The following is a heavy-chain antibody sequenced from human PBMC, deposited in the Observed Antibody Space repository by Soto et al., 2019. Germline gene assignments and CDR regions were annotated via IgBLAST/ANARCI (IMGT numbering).Heavy chain of an antibody. V-gene: IGHV3-23*01. J-gene: IGHJ6*02. CDR2: TSGSGATT. D-gene: IGHD2-21*02. Sequence: GGSLRLSCAACRFVFYIQAMSWVGQYPGEGLEWVSATSGSGATTYYADSVKGRFTISRDNSENTLFLEMTSLRADDTAVYYCAKMVGSWTGDSYFYYGLDVWGQGTTVTLSS. CDR3: AKMVGSWTGDSYFYYGLDV. CDR1: RFVFYIQA.